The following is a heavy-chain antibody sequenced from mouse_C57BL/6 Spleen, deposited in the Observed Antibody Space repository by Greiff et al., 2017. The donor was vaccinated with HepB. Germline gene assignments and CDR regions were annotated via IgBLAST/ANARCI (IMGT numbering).Heavy chain of an antibody. V-gene: IGHV1-81*01. Sequence: VQLQQSGAELARPGASVKLSCKASGYTFTSYGISWVKQRTGQGLEWIGEIYPRSGNTYYNEKFKGKATLTADKSSSTAYMELRSLTSEDSAVYFCARCSSSLRGYAMDYWGQGTSVTVSS. CDR1: GYTFTSYG. D-gene: IGHD1-1*01. J-gene: IGHJ4*01. CDR2: IYPRSGNT. CDR3: ARCSSSLRGYAMDY.